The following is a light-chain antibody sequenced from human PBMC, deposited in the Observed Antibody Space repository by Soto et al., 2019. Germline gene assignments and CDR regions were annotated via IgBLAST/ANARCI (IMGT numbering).Light chain of an antibody. V-gene: IGKV1-5*03. CDR3: QQYDKYAPLA. J-gene: IGKJ1*01. CDR2: KAS. Sequence: DIQMTQSPSTLSASVGDRVTITCRASQNIGSWLAWYQQKPGKAPKLLIYKASILDSGVPSRFCGSGSETEFTLTISSLHPDDSATYYCQQYDKYAPLAFGQGKKVEI. CDR1: QNIGSW.